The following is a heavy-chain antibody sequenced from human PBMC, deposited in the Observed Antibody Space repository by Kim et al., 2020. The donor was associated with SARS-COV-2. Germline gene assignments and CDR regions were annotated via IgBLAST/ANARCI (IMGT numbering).Heavy chain of an antibody. Sequence: SETLSLTCTVSGGSISSYYWSWIRQPPGKGLEWIGYIYYSGSTNYNPSLKSRVTISVDTSKNQFSLKLSSVTAADTAVYYCARLYYSNYHNWFDPWGQGTLVTVSS. D-gene: IGHD4-4*01. CDR1: GGSISSYY. CDR2: IYYSGST. V-gene: IGHV4-59*08. CDR3: ARLYYSNYHNWFDP. J-gene: IGHJ5*02.